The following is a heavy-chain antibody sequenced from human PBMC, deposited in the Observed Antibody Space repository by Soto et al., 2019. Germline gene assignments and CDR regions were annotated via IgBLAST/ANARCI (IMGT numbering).Heavy chain of an antibody. D-gene: IGHD2-2*01. CDR1: GFSFSSYG. CDR3: VKDHQVGSSLVVVVRAAIGAFDI. CDR2: TSYDGRNE. J-gene: IGHJ3*02. V-gene: IGHV3-30*18. Sequence: QVQLVESGGGVVPPGRSLRLSCEASGFSFSSYGMHWVRQAPGKGLEWVAVTSYDGRNEYYADSLKGRFTISRDNSKTTLYLQMNSLRIEDTAVYYCVKDHQVGSSLVVVVRAAIGAFDIWGQGTMVTVSS.